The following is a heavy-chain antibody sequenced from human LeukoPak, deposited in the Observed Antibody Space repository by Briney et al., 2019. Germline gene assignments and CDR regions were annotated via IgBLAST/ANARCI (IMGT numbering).Heavy chain of an antibody. CDR1: DYSISSGYY. CDR2: IYHSGAT. D-gene: IGHD1-7*01. V-gene: IGHV4-38-2*01. Sequence: PSETLSLTCAVSDYSISSGYYWGWIRQPPERGLEWIGGIYHSGATYYNPSLVSRFTISVDMSKNQFFLKVRSVTAADTAVYYCARVNWNFKTLDNWGQGTLVTVSS. J-gene: IGHJ4*02. CDR3: ARVNWNFKTLDN.